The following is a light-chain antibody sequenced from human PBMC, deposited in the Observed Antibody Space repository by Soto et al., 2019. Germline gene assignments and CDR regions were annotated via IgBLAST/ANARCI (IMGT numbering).Light chain of an antibody. CDR3: SSYTSFKTLV. Sequence: QSAPTQPASVSESHVQSIPLSCPGSRSDVGGYKYVSWYQQHPGKAPKLLIYDVTNRPSGVSNRFSGSKSGYTASLTISGLQSEDEADYYCSSYTSFKTLVFGTGTKVTVL. V-gene: IGLV2-14*01. CDR1: RSDVGGYKY. J-gene: IGLJ1*01. CDR2: DVT.